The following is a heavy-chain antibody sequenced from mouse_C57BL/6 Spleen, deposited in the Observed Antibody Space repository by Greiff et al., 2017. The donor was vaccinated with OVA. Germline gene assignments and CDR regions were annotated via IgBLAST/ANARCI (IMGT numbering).Heavy chain of an antibody. CDR3: VREGNWPDY. D-gene: IGHD4-1*01. CDR2: INYDGSST. CDR1: GFTFSDYY. V-gene: IGHV5-16*01. J-gene: IGHJ2*01. Sequence: EVKVVESEGGLVQPGSSMKLSCTASGFTFSDYYMAWVRQVPEKGLEWVANINYDGSSTYYLDSLKSRFIISRDNAKNILYLQMSSLKSEDTAMYYCVREGNWPDYWGQGTTLTVSS.